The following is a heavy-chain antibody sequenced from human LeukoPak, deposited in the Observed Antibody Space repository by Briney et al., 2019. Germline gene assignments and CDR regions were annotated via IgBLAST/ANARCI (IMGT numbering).Heavy chain of an antibody. D-gene: IGHD3-9*01. Sequence: GASLRLSCAASGFTFSNYAMSWVRQAPGKGLEWVSAIVGSGGSTYYAGSVKGRFTISRDNPKNTLCLQMNSLRAEDTAVYYCAKWGDYDILTGYYDSDYWGQGTLVTVSS. CDR1: GFTFSNYA. CDR2: IVGSGGST. V-gene: IGHV3-23*01. CDR3: AKWGDYDILTGYYDSDY. J-gene: IGHJ4*02.